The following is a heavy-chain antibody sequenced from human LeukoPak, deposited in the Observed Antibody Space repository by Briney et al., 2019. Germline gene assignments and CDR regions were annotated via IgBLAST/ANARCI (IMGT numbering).Heavy chain of an antibody. V-gene: IGHV4-61*10. D-gene: IGHD6-13*01. CDR2: IYYSRSN. CDR3: ATLGGRSSWYFQYFRR. CDR1: GGSVSSGSDF. Sequence: SATLSLTCTVSGGSVSSGSDFWGWLRRPAGKGLERIGYIYYSRSNKYNPSLKSRVTIAVDTSKNQFSLKLRSVAADDTAVYYWATLGGRSSWYFQYFRRWGPGTLVTVAS. J-gene: IGHJ1*01.